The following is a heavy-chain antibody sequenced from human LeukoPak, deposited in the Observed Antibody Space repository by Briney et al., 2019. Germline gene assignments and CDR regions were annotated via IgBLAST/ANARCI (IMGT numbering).Heavy chain of an antibody. CDR3: ARDFYSNYLNYYYYYMDV. Sequence: SETLSLTCTVSGGSISSSSYYWGWIRQPPGKGLEWIGSMYHSGSTYYNPSLKSRVTISVDTSKNQFSLKLSSVTAADTAVYYCARDFYSNYLNYYYYYMDVWGKGTTVTVSS. CDR1: GGSISSSSYY. J-gene: IGHJ6*03. CDR2: MYHSGST. D-gene: IGHD4-11*01. V-gene: IGHV4-39*07.